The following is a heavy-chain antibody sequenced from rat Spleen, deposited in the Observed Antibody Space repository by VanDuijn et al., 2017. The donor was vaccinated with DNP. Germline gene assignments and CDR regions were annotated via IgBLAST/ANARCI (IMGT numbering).Heavy chain of an antibody. CDR2: ISYSGST. D-gene: IGHD1-5*01. V-gene: IGHV3-1*01. Sequence: EVQLQESGPGLVKPSQSLSLTCSVTGYSITSNYWGWFRRFPGNKMEWDGHISYSGSTSYNPSLKSRISITRDTSKNQFFLQLSSVTTEDTATYYCARWNIGTSTLDYWGQGVMVTVSS. CDR1: GYSITSNY. J-gene: IGHJ2*01. CDR3: ARWNIGTSTLDY.